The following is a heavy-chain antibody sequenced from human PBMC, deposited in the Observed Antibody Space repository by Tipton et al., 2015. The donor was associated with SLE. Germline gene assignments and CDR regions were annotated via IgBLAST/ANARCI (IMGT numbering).Heavy chain of an antibody. CDR1: GGSFSGYY. CDR3: ARLITAAGTWWFDP. V-gene: IGHV4-34*09. Sequence: TLSLTCAVYGGSFSGYYWSWIRQPPGKGLEWIGYIYYSGTTYYNPSLKSRVSMSVDTSKNQFSLKLNSVTAADTAVYYCARLITAAGTWWFDPWGQGTLVTVSS. D-gene: IGHD6-13*01. J-gene: IGHJ5*02. CDR2: IYYSGTT.